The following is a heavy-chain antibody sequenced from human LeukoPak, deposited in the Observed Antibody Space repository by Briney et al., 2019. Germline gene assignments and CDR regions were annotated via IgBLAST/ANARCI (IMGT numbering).Heavy chain of an antibody. V-gene: IGHV1-18*01. D-gene: IGHD6-13*01. Sequence: GASVKVSCKASGGTFSSYAISWVRQAPGQGLEWMGWISAYNGNTNYAQKLQGRVTMTTDTSTSTAYMELRSLRSDDTAVYYCARCPTIAAEWSPDYWGQGTLVTVSS. CDR2: ISAYNGNT. CDR1: GGTFSSYA. CDR3: ARCPTIAAEWSPDY. J-gene: IGHJ4*02.